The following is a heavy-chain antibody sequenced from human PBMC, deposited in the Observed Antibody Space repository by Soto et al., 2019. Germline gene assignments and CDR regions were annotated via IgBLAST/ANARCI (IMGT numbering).Heavy chain of an antibody. CDR3: ARRGTIWFGSIAFDP. Sequence: PSETLSLTCTVSGGSISSSSYYWGWIRQPPGKGLEWIGSIYYSGSTYYNPSLKSRVTISVDTSKNQFSLKLCSVTAADTAVYYCARRGTIWFGSIAFDPWGQGTLVTVSS. D-gene: IGHD3-10*01. V-gene: IGHV4-39*01. CDR1: GGSISSSSYY. CDR2: IYYSGST. J-gene: IGHJ5*02.